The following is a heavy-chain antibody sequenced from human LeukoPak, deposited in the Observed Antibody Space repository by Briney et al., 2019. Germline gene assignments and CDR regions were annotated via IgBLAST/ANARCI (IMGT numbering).Heavy chain of an antibody. Sequence: GRSLRLSCAASGFTFSSYGMHWVRQAPGKGLEWVAVIWYDGSNKYYADSVKGRFTISRDNSKNTLYLQMNSLGAEDTAVYYCAREDGEWNEHWFDPWGQGTLVTVSS. J-gene: IGHJ5*02. D-gene: IGHD1-1*01. CDR3: AREDGEWNEHWFDP. CDR1: GFTFSSYG. CDR2: IWYDGSNK. V-gene: IGHV3-33*01.